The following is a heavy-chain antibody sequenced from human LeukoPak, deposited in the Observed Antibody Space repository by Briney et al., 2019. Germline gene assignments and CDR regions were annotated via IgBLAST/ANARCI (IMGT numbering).Heavy chain of an antibody. CDR1: GGSISSSSDY. CDR3: ARQPGFRSSWPLLFDY. CDR2: IYYSGST. V-gene: IGHV4-39*01. J-gene: IGHJ4*02. Sequence: SETLSLTCTVSGGSISSSSDYWGWIRQPPGKGLEWIGSIYYSGSTYYNPSLKSRVTIYVDTSKNHFSLKLSSVTPSDTAVYYCARQPGFRSSWPLLFDYWGQGTLVTVSS. D-gene: IGHD6-13*01.